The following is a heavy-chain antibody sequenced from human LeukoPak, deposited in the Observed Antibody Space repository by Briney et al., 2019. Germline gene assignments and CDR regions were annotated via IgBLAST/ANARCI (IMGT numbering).Heavy chain of an antibody. V-gene: IGHV3-21*01. CDR2: ISSSSTYI. CDR3: ARRIGSSSRFDY. Sequence: PGGSLRLSCAASGFTFSSYSMNWVRQAPGKGLEWVSSISSSSTYIYYADSLKGRFTISRDNAKNSLYLQMNSLRAEDTAVYYCARRIGSSSRFDYWGQGTLVTVSS. D-gene: IGHD6-6*01. J-gene: IGHJ4*02. CDR1: GFTFSSYS.